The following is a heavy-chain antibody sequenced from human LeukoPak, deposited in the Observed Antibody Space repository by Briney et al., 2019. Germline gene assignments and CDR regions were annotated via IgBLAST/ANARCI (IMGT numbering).Heavy chain of an antibody. CDR3: ARGRYDYFGIRGADSFDI. CDR1: GGSISSGSYF. D-gene: IGHD5-12*01. J-gene: IGHJ3*02. CDR2: INHSGST. V-gene: IGHV4-39*02. Sequence: PSQTLCLTCTVSGGSISSGSYFWSWIRQPPGKGLEWIGEINHSGSTNYNPSLKSRVTISVDTSKNHFSLRLSSVTAADTAVYYCARGRYDYFGIRGADSFDIWGQGTMVTVSS.